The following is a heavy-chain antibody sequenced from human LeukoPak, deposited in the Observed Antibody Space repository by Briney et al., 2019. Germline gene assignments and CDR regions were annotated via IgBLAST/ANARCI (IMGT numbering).Heavy chain of an antibody. Sequence: PSETLSLTCTVSGGSISSYYWSWIRQPPGKGLEWIGYIYYSGSTNYNPSLKSRVTISVDTSKNQFSLKLSSVTAADTAVYYCAREAVAGPIDYWGQGTLVTVPS. CDR1: GGSISSYY. CDR3: AREAVAGPIDY. J-gene: IGHJ4*02. D-gene: IGHD6-19*01. V-gene: IGHV4-59*01. CDR2: IYYSGST.